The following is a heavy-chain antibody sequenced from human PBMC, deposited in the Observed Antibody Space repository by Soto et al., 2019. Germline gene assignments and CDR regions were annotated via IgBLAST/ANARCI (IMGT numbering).Heavy chain of an antibody. V-gene: IGHV3-21*01. CDR3: ARDQHLSSSRFDP. J-gene: IGHJ5*02. CDR1: GFTFSSYS. D-gene: IGHD6-13*01. CDR2: ISSSSSYI. Sequence: GGSLRLSCAASGFTFSSYSMNWVRQAPGKGLEWVSSISSSSSYIYYADSVKGRFTISRDNAKNSLYLQMNSLRAEDTAVYYCARDQHLSSSRFDPWGQGTLVTVSS.